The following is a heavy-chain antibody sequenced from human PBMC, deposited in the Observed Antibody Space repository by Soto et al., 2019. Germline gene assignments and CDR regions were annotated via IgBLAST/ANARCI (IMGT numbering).Heavy chain of an antibody. D-gene: IGHD6-19*01. CDR2: ISYDGSNK. Sequence: PGGSLRLSCAASGFTFSSYGMHWVRQAPGKGLEWVAVISYDGSNKYYADSVKGRFTISRDNSKNTLYLQMNSLRAEDTAVYYCAKTSAVAGTKGAFDYWGQGTLVTVSS. V-gene: IGHV3-30*18. CDR1: GFTFSSYG. J-gene: IGHJ4*02. CDR3: AKTSAVAGTKGAFDY.